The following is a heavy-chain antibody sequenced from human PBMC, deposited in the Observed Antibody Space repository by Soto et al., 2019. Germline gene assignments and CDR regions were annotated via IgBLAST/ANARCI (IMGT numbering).Heavy chain of an antibody. D-gene: IGHD6-13*01. V-gene: IGHV3-33*01. CDR1: GFTFRSYG. CDR3: ARERLNSSSWYDYYYYGMDV. J-gene: IGHJ6*02. Sequence: PGGSLRLSCAASGFTFRSYGMHWVRQAPGKGLEWAAVIWYDGSNKYYADSVKGRFTISRDNSKNTLYLQMNSLRAEDTAVYYCARERLNSSSWYDYYYYGMDVWGQGTTVTVSS. CDR2: IWYDGSNK.